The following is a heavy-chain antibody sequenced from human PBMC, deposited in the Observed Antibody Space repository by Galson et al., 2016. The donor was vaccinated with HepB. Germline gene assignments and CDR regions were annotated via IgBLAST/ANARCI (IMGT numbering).Heavy chain of an antibody. CDR1: GASISDTEYY. Sequence: TLSLTCTVSGASISDTEYYWGWIRQPPGRGLEWVGSMYHTEDTYYNPSLKSRVTISLDTSKNQFSLNLTSATAADTAIYYCARHAGYLHSTADYVFDYWGQGTLVTVSS. J-gene: IGHJ4*02. D-gene: IGHD4-17*01. V-gene: IGHV4-39*01. CDR2: MYHTEDT. CDR3: ARHAGYLHSTADYVFDY.